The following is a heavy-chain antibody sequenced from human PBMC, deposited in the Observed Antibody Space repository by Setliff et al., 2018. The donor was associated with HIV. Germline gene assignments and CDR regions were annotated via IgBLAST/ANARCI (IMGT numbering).Heavy chain of an antibody. CDR3: ARERSALLWKNWFDP. J-gene: IGHJ5*02. D-gene: IGHD3-10*01. CDR2: IYSSGST. CDR1: GGSLSSYY. Sequence: SETLSLTCTVSGGSLSSYYWSWIRQPAGKGLEWIGRIYSSGSTNYNPSLKSRLTMSVDTSKNQFSLKLTSVTAADTAVYYCARERSALLWKNWFDPWGQGTLVTVSS. V-gene: IGHV4-4*07.